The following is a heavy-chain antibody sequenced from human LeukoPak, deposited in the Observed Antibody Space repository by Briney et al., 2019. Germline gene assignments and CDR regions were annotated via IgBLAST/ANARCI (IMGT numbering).Heavy chain of an antibody. J-gene: IGHJ6*02. D-gene: IGHD1/OR15-1a*01. CDR1: GYTFTSYG. V-gene: IGHV1-8*01. Sequence: ASLKVSCKASGYTFTSYGINWVRQATGQGLEWMGCIKHDRGNTNYAQNFQGRVTMTRNTSISTDYMEMSSLRSEDTAVYYCAIHPEQYSYVMDVWGQGTTVTVSS. CDR3: AIHPEQYSYVMDV. CDR2: IKHDRGNT.